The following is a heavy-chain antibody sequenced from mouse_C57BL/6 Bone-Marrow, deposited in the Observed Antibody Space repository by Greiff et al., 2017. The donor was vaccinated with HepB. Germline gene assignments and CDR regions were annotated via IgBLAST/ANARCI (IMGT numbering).Heavy chain of an antibody. CDR1: GYSFTGYF. V-gene: IGHV1-20*01. J-gene: IGHJ2*01. CDR2: INPYNGDT. CDR3: ARGGEGLYDFDY. D-gene: IGHD2-13*01. Sequence: VQLQQSGPELVKPGDSVKISCKASGYSFTGYFMNWVMQSHGKSLEWIGRINPYNGDTFYNQKFKGKATLTVDKSSSTAHMELRSLTSEDSAVYYCARGGEGLYDFDYWGQGTTLTVSS.